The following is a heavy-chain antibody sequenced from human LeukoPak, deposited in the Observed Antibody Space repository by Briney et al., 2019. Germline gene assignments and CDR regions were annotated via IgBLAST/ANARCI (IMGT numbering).Heavy chain of an antibody. CDR3: ARHAMGIAVADTDY. V-gene: IGHV1-18*01. Sequence: ASVKVSCKASGYTFTSYGISWVRQAPGQGLEWMGWISAYNGNTNYAQKLQGRVTMTTDTSTSTAYMELRSLRSDDPAVYYCARHAMGIAVADTDYWGQGTLVTVSS. J-gene: IGHJ4*02. D-gene: IGHD6-19*01. CDR2: ISAYNGNT. CDR1: GYTFTSYG.